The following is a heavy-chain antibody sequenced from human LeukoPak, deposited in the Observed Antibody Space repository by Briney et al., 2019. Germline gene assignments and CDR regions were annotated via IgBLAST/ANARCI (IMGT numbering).Heavy chain of an antibody. CDR2: ISWNSGSI. D-gene: IGHD3-10*01. J-gene: IGHJ6*02. V-gene: IGHV3-9*01. Sequence: GRSLRLSCAASGFTFNDYSMHWVRQAPGKGLEWVSGISWNSGSIGYADSVKGRFSISRDNAKNSLYLQMASLNPEDTAVYYCAKGLLWSEVYYYYGMDVWGQGTTVTVSS. CDR1: GFTFNDYS. CDR3: AKGLLWSEVYYYYGMDV.